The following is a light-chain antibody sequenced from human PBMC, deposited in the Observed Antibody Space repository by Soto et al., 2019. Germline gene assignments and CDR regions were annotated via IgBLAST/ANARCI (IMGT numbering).Light chain of an antibody. V-gene: IGKV3-20*01. J-gene: IGKJ1*01. CDR1: QSVSSY. CDR2: GAS. Sequence: EIVLTQSPGTLSLSPGERATLSCRASQSVSSYLAWYQQKPGQAPRLLMYGASRRASGIPDRFSGSGSGTDFTLTISRLAPEDFAVYSCRQFDSSPGTFGQGTKVEIK. CDR3: RQFDSSPGT.